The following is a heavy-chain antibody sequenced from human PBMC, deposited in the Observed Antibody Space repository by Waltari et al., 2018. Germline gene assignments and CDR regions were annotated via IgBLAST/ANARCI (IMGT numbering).Heavy chain of an antibody. D-gene: IGHD2-15*01. V-gene: IGHV1-3*01. J-gene: IGHJ6*03. CDR2: INGGNGIT. CDR3: ARDGGYYYMDV. Sequence: QVQLVQSGAEVQKPGASVKVSCKASGYTFSNYPIHWARQAPGQTLEWMGWINGGNGITQYSQKFQARVTFTRDTSANTAYMELNSLISADTAVYYCARDGGYYYMDVWGKGTTVIVSS. CDR1: GYTFSNYP.